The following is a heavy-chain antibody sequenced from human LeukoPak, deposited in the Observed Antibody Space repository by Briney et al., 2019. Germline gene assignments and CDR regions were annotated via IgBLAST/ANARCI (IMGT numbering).Heavy chain of an antibody. CDR2: ISSSSSYI. CDR1: GFTFSSYS. D-gene: IGHD6-6*01. CDR3: ARDRYSSSRPYYFDY. J-gene: IGHJ4*02. Sequence: GGSLRLSCAASGFTFSSYSMNWVRQAPGKGLEWVSSISSSSSYIYYADSVKGRFTISRDNAKNSLYLQMNSLRAEDTAVYYCARDRYSSSRPYYFDYWGQGTLVTVSS. V-gene: IGHV3-21*01.